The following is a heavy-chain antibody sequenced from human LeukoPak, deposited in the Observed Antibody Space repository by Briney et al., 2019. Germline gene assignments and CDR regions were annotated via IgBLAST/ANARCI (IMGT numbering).Heavy chain of an antibody. Sequence: KPSGPLSLPLPVSGGSISSSSSYGGWIRQPTGKGLEWIPTIYYTGSTNYNPSLKTPVTISLDTSRNQFSLRLTSVTAADTAVYYCAKSGHSYYYTPGDFSWGQGTLVTVSS. CDR2: IYYTGST. CDR3: AKSGHSYYYTPGDFS. D-gene: IGHD3-22*01. V-gene: IGHV4-39*01. J-gene: IGHJ5*02. CDR1: GGSISSSSSY.